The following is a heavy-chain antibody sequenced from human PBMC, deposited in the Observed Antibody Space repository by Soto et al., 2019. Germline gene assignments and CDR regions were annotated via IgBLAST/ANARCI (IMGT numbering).Heavy chain of an antibody. CDR1: GYSISSGYY. CDR2: IYHSGST. V-gene: IGHV4-38-2*01. J-gene: IGHJ5*02. Sequence: LSLTCAVSGYSISSGYYWGWIRQPPGKGPEWIGSIYHSGSTYYNPSLKSRVTISVDTSKNQFSLKLSSVTAADTAVYYCARGRRYCSSTSCLGDNWFDPWGQGTLVTVSS. CDR3: ARGRRYCSSTSCLGDNWFDP. D-gene: IGHD2-2*01.